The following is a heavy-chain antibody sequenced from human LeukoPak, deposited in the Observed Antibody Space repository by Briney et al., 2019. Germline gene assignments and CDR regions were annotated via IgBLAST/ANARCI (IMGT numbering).Heavy chain of an antibody. CDR3: TTNWSGLA. Sequence: GGSLRLSCATSGFAFSEAWMSWVRQAPGKGLEWVGNIDSRFGTGAVTYAAHVRGRFTISRDDAKNTLYVQMNSLKTEDTAVYYCTTNWSGLAGGQGTLVTVSS. D-gene: IGHD3/OR15-3a*01. J-gene: IGHJ4*02. V-gene: IGHV3-15*04. CDR1: GFAFSEAW. CDR2: IDSRFGTGAV.